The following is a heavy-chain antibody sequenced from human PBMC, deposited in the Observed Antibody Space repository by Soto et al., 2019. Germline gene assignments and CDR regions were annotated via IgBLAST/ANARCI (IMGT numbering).Heavy chain of an antibody. D-gene: IGHD1-26*01. CDR2: ISSSGSYI. CDR3: ARDESGARSFSCYY. J-gene: IGHJ4*02. CDR1: GFTFSSYT. V-gene: IGHV3-21*01. Sequence: GGSLRLSCAASGFTFSSYTMNWVRQAPGKGLEWVSSISSSGSYIYYADSVKGRFTIFRENVKNSLYLQMNSLRVEDTAVYYCARDESGARSFSCYYWGQGTLVTVSS.